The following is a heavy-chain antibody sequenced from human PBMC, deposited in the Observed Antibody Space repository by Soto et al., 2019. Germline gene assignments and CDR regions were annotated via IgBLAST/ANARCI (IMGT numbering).Heavy chain of an antibody. CDR3: ARARYSSPGNPAYDCGLDV. CDR2: IIPIFGAP. Sequence: QVQLVQSGAEVKKPGSSVKVSCKASGGTFGTYAISWVRQAPGQGLEWMGGIIPIFGAPNYAQKFQGTVTITADEPTRTAYMELSSLRSEDTAVYYCARARYSSPGNPAYDCGLDVWGQGTTVTVSS. J-gene: IGHJ6*02. V-gene: IGHV1-69*01. CDR1: GGTFGTYA. D-gene: IGHD6-13*01.